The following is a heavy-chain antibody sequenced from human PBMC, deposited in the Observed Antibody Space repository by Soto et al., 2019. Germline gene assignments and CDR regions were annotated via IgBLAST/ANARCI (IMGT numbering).Heavy chain of an antibody. CDR2: ICSSSSYT. CDR3: ARDLPGYSGYDYVYYYYGMDV. V-gene: IGHV3-11*05. Sequence: QVQLVESGGGLVQPGGSLRLSCAASGFTFSGYYMSWVRQAPGKGLEWVSFICSSSSYTNYADSVKGRFTISRDNAKNSLYLQMNSLRAEDTAVYYCARDLPGYSGYDYVYYYYGMDVWGQGTTVTVSS. D-gene: IGHD5-12*01. J-gene: IGHJ6*02. CDR1: GFTFSGYY.